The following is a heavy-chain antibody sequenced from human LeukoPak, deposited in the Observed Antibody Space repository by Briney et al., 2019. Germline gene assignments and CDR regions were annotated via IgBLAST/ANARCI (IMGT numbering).Heavy chain of an antibody. V-gene: IGHV3-48*03. J-gene: IGHJ4*02. Sequence: PGGSLRLSCTVSGFTFSDYEVNWVRQAPGKGLEWVSNIGSSGRTIFYADSVKGRFTISRDNAKNSLYLQMNSLRVEDTAVYYCASRRDYWGQGTLVTVSS. CDR3: ASRRDY. CDR1: GFTFSDYE. CDR2: IGSSGRTI.